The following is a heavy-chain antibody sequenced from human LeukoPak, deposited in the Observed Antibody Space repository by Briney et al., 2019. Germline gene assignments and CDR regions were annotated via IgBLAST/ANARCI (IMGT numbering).Heavy chain of an antibody. CDR2: MNSGGDT. CDR3: ARGGSMVRGVF. V-gene: IGHV3-53*01. Sequence: GGSLRLSCVVSGFTVSSDLMNWVRQAPGKGLEWVSAMNSGGDTYYADSVRGRFIISRDKSRNTLYLQMNSLRVDDTAVYYCARGGSMVRGVFWGQGTLVTVSS. D-gene: IGHD3-10*01. CDR1: GFTVSSDL. J-gene: IGHJ4*02.